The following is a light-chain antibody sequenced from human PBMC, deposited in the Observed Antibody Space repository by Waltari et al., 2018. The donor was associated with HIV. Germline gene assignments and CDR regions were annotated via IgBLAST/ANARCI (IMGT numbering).Light chain of an antibody. V-gene: IGLV1-47*01. J-gene: IGLJ3*02. Sequence: QSMLTQPPSASGTPGQRVTISCSGSSSNIGRNYVYWYQQVQGTAPKLLIYRNYQRPSGAPDLFSGSKAGTAAALVISWLRSEDEADYYCAAWDDSLSGWVFGGGTKLTVL. CDR1: SSNIGRNY. CDR3: AAWDDSLSGWV. CDR2: RNY.